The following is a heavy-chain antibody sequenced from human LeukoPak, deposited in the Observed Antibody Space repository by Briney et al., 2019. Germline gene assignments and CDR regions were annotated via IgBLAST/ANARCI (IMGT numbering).Heavy chain of an antibody. V-gene: IGHV3-30*04. CDR1: GFTFSSYA. D-gene: IGHD6-19*01. CDR2: ISYDGSNK. Sequence: GGSLRLSCAASGFTFSSYAMHWVRQAPGKGLEWVAVISYDGSNKYYADSVKGRFTISRDNSKNTLYLQMNSLRAEDTAVYYCARDFMVHLGGWYNEKSPQGNWFDPWGHGTLVTVSS. CDR3: ARDFMVHLGGWYNEKSPQGNWFDP. J-gene: IGHJ5*02.